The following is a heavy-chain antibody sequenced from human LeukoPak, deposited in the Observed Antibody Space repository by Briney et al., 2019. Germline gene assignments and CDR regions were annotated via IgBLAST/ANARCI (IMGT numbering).Heavy chain of an antibody. V-gene: IGHV1-46*01. J-gene: IGHJ5*02. Sequence: ASVKVSCKASGYTFTSYYMHWVRQAPGQGLEWMGIINPSGGSTSYAQKFQGRVTMTRDTSTSTVYMELSSLRSEDTAVYYCARDRHEMATIETVSTGLDPWGQGTLVTVSS. D-gene: IGHD5-24*01. CDR2: INPSGGST. CDR3: ARDRHEMATIETVSTGLDP. CDR1: GYTFTSYY.